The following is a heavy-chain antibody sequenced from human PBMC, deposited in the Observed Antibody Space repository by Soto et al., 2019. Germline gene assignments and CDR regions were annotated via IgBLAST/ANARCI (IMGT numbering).Heavy chain of an antibody. D-gene: IGHD3-22*01. CDR3: AREFSYDQGYFDS. Sequence: GGSLRLSCATSGFTFRSYTMHWVRQAPGRGLDWVAIISYDGTTRFYADSVRGRFTISRDNSKNTLYLQMNSLRTTDTAVYYCAREFSYDQGYFDSWGQGTLVTVSS. CDR1: GFTFRSYT. CDR2: ISYDGTTR. J-gene: IGHJ4*02. V-gene: IGHV3-30-3*01.